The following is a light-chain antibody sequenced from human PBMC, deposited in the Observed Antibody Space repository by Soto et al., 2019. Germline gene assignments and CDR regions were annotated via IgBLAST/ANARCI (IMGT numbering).Light chain of an antibody. CDR2: EGS. CDR3: CSYAGSSTPFV. CDR1: SSDVGSYNL. V-gene: IGLV2-23*01. Sequence: ALTQPASVSGSPGQSITISCTGTSSDVGSYNLVSWYQQHPGKAPKLMIYEGSKRPSWVSNRFSGSKSGNTASLTISGFQAEDEADYYCCSYAGSSTPFVFGTGTKVTVL. J-gene: IGLJ1*01.